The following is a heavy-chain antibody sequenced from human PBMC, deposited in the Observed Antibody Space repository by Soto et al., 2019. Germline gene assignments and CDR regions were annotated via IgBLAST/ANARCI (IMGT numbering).Heavy chain of an antibody. V-gene: IGHV3-33*01. CDR3: ARDSPGGPTDFDH. D-gene: IGHD3-10*01. J-gene: IGHJ4*02. Sequence: QVQLVESGGGVVQSGSSLRVSCVVSGFTLSNYGMHWVRQAPGKGLEWVAVIWSRGEIRYNDASVRGRFTISRDTSRNALFLQMAGLGADDTAIYYCARDSPGGPTDFDHWGQGTLVTVSS. CDR2: IWSRGEIR. CDR1: GFTLSNYG.